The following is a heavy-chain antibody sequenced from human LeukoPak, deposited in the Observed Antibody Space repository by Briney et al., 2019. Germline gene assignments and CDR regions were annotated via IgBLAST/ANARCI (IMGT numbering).Heavy chain of an antibody. CDR3: ARGPPRGKYYYMDV. CDR2: IGTASDT. CDR1: GFTFSSYE. Sequence: GRSLRPSCAAAGFTFSSYEMKWVRQPAGKGLDWVSTIGTASDTYYPGSVEGRFTLSRDNAKNSLYLQMNSLTAGDTAVYYCARGPPRGKYYYMDVWGKGTTVTVSS. J-gene: IGHJ6*03. D-gene: IGHD1-1*01. V-gene: IGHV3-13*01.